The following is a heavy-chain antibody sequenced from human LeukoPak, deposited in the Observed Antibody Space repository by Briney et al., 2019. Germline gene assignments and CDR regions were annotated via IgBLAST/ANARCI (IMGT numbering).Heavy chain of an antibody. J-gene: IGHJ6*02. D-gene: IGHD3-16*01. V-gene: IGHV1-2*04. Sequence: ASVKVSCKASGYTFTSYDINWVRQAPGQGLEWMGWINPNSGGTNYAQKFQGWVTMTRDTSISTAYMELSRLRSDDTAVYYCASSRNALSGMDVWGQGTTVTVSS. CDR1: GYTFTSYD. CDR3: ASSRNALSGMDV. CDR2: INPNSGGT.